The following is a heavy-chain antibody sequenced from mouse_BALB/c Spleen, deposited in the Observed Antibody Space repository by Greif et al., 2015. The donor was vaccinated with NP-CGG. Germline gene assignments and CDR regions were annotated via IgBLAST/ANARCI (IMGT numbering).Heavy chain of an antibody. D-gene: IGHD2-4*01. Sequence: QVQLQQSGPGLVAPSQSLSITCTVSGFSLTSYGVHWVRQPPGKGLEWLGVIWAGGSTNYNSALMSRLSISKDNSKSQVFLKMNSLQTDDTAMYYCARMRYDYDGAWFAYWGQGTLVTVSA. CDR2: IWAGGST. CDR3: ARMRYDYDGAWFAY. CDR1: GFSLTSYG. J-gene: IGHJ3*01. V-gene: IGHV2-9*02.